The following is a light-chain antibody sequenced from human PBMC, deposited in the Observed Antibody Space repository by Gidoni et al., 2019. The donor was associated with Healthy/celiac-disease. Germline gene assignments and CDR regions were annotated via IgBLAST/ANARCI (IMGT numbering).Light chain of an antibody. CDR3: QQYGSSPWT. CDR2: GAS. V-gene: IGKV3-20*01. J-gene: IGKJ1*01. Sequence: EIVLTQSPGTLSLSPGERATLSCRASQSVSSSYLAWYQQKPGQAPRLLIYGASSRATGIPDRFSGSGSGTDFTLTISRLEPEDFAVYYCQQYGSSPWTFXXXTKVKIK. CDR1: QSVSSSY.